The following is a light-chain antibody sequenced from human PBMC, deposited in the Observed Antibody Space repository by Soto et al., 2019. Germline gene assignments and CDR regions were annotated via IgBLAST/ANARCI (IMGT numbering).Light chain of an antibody. Sequence: DIQMSPSPSSLSAFVGDSGTITCRAIQSINSYLNWYQQKPGKAPTLLIYTTSSLESGVPSRFSGSGYGTDFTLPISSLQPEDFATYFCQQSYSRPRTFGQGTKVDI. CDR2: TTS. V-gene: IGKV1-39*01. J-gene: IGKJ1*01. CDR1: QSINSY. CDR3: QQSYSRPRT.